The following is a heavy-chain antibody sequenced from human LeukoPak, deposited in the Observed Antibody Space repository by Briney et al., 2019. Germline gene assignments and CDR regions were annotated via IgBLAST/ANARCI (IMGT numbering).Heavy chain of an antibody. D-gene: IGHD5-12*01. V-gene: IGHV3-74*01. CDR3: ARVRATFSPHFDN. CDR2: INSDGSIT. CDR1: GFTFSSYW. J-gene: IGHJ4*02. Sequence: GGSLRLSCAASGFTFSSYWMHWVRQAPGKGLMWVSRINSDGSITSYADSVKGRFTISRDNAKNTLYVQMNSLRSEDTAVYYCARVRATFSPHFDNWGQGTLVTVSS.